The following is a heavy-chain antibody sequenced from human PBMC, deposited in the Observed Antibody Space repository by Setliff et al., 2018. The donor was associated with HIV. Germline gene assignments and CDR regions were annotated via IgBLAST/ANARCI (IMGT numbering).Heavy chain of an antibody. CDR3: ARKLRPGHGVDV. CDR2: ISKSGNTI. D-gene: IGHD3-10*01. J-gene: IGHJ6*02. V-gene: IGHV3-48*03. CDR1: GFTFSGYE. Sequence: GGSLRLSCAASGFTFSGYEMNWVRQAPGKGLEWVSYISKSGNTIHYAGSVKGRFTISRDNAKNSMDLQMNSVRAEDTAIYYCARKLRPGHGVDVWGQGTTVTVSS.